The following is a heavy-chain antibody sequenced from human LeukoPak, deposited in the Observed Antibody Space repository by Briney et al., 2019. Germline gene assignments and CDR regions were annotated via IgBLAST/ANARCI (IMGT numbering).Heavy chain of an antibody. CDR2: ISNDGSNK. D-gene: IGHD3-9*01. CDR3: AKDGQGLTYCFDY. Sequence: PGGSLRLSCAASGFTFSSYGMHWVRQAPGEGLEWVAVISNDGSNKYYADSVKGRFTISRDNSKNTLYLQMNSLRAEDTAVYYCAKDGQGLTYCFDYWGQGTLVTVSS. CDR1: GFTFSSYG. V-gene: IGHV3-30*18. J-gene: IGHJ4*02.